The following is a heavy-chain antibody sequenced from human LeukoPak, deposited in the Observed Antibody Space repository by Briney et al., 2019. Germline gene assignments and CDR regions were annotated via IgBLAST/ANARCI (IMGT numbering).Heavy chain of an antibody. V-gene: IGHV3-21*01. CDR2: ISSSSSYI. J-gene: IGHJ4*02. D-gene: IGHD1-26*01. Sequence: PGGSLRLSCAASGFTFSSYRMNWVRQAPGKGLEWVSSISSSSSYIYYADSVKGRFTISRDNAKNSLYLQMNSLRAEDTAVYYCARRKRRYSGSDDFDYWGQGTLVTVSS. CDR1: GFTFSSYR. CDR3: ARRKRRYSGSDDFDY.